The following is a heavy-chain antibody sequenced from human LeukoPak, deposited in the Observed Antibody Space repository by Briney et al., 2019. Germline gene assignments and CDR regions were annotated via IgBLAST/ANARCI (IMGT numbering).Heavy chain of an antibody. J-gene: IGHJ5*02. CDR1: GGSISSGDYY. CDR3: ARPYYYDSRIDP. V-gene: IGHV4-30-4*01. Sequence: SQTLSLTCTVSGGSISSGDYYWSWIRQPPGKGLEWIAYMYYSGSTYYNPSPKSRLTMSADTSKNQLSLKLSSVTAADTAVYYCARPYYYDSRIDPWGQGILVTVSS. D-gene: IGHD3-22*01. CDR2: MYYSGST.